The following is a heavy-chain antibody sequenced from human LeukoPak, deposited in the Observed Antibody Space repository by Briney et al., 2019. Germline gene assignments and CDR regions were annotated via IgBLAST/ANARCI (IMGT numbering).Heavy chain of an antibody. CDR1: GFTFSTYG. CDR2: LWHDGSYE. Sequence: GGSLRLSCEASGFTFSTYGFYWARQAPGKGLEWVAVLWHDGSYEFYADAVKGRFTISRDNSRNTLFLEMNSLKVEDTAVYFCARERGGGSGTYFFDSWGQGTLVTVSS. D-gene: IGHD3-10*01. V-gene: IGHV3-33*07. J-gene: IGHJ4*02. CDR3: ARERGGGSGTYFFDS.